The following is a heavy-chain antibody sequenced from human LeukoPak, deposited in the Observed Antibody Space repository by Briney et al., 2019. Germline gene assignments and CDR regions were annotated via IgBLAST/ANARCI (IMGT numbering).Heavy chain of an antibody. D-gene: IGHD5-18*01. Sequence: GESLKISCKGSGYSFTSFWIGWVRQMPGKGLEWMGIIYPGDSDTRYSPSFQGQVTISADKSISTAYLQWSSLQASDTAMYYCASAGDTAMATFDYWGQGTLVTVSS. CDR2: IYPGDSDT. CDR1: GYSFTSFW. CDR3: ASAGDTAMATFDY. V-gene: IGHV5-51*01. J-gene: IGHJ4*02.